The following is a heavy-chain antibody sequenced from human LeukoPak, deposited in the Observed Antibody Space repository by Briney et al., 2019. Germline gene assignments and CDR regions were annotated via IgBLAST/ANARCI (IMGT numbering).Heavy chain of an antibody. CDR2: MNPNSGNT. CDR1: GYTVTSYD. CDR3: ASSPSIPEWTPLDYYYYSMYV. J-gene: IGHJ6*04. Sequence: GASVKVSCKASGYTVTSYDINWVRQATGQGLEWMGWMNPNSGNTGYAQKFQGRVTMTRNTSRTTAYMELSSLRSEDTAVHYCASSPSIPEWTPLDYYYYSMYVWRKGTTVTVSS. D-gene: IGHD3-3*01. V-gene: IGHV1-8*01.